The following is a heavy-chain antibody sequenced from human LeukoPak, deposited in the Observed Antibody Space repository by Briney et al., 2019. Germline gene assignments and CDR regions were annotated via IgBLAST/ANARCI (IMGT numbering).Heavy chain of an antibody. D-gene: IGHD5-18*01. Sequence: ASVKVSSKASGYTFTSYGISWVRQAPGQGLEWMGWISAYNGNTNYAQKFQGRVTMTTDIFTSTAYMELSSLRSEDTAVYYCASGYSYGPHYSLDFDYWGQGTLVTVSS. CDR3: ASGYSYGPHYSLDFDY. V-gene: IGHV1-18*01. J-gene: IGHJ4*02. CDR1: GYTFTSYG. CDR2: ISAYNGNT.